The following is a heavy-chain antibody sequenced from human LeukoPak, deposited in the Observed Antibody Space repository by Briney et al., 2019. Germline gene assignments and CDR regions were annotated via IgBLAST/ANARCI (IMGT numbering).Heavy chain of an antibody. D-gene: IGHD5-18*01. V-gene: IGHV4-39*07. J-gene: IGHJ4*02. CDR3: ARDLGGYNYGYSFDF. Sequence: SETLSLTCTVSGGSINSSSYYWGWIRQPPGEALEWIGSIYHSGNTNYNPSLKSRVTMSVDTSKNQFFLKLFSVTAADTAVYYCARDLGGYNYGYSFDFWGQGTLVTVSS. CDR2: IYHSGNT. CDR1: GGSINSSSYY.